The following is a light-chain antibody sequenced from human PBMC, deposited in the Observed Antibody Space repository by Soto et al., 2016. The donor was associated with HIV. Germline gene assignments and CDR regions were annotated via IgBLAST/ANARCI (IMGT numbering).Light chain of an antibody. CDR1: QSISPW. CDR3: QQYSDYSRT. V-gene: IGKV1-5*03. CDR2: KTS. J-gene: IGKJ1*01. Sequence: DTQMTQSPSTLSASVGDTVTITCRASQSISPWLAWYQQKPGKAPKLLIYKTSTLESGVPSRLSGSGSATEFTLTISSLQPDDFGTYYCQQYSDYSRTFGQGTRVEIK.